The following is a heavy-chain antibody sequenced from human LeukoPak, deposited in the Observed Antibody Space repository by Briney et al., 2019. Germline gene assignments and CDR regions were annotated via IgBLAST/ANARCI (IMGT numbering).Heavy chain of an antibody. CDR3: PRDSWSNWFDR. CDR2: IYYSGST. CDR1: GGSMKDYY. J-gene: IGHJ5*02. D-gene: IGHD2-8*01. Sequence: SETLSLTCTVSGGSMKDYYWSWIRQPPGKGLEWIGYIYYSGSTNYNPSLKSRVTISVDTSKNQFSLRRSSVTAAAPAGYYCPRDSWSNWFDRWGQGTLVTVSS. V-gene: IGHV4-59*01.